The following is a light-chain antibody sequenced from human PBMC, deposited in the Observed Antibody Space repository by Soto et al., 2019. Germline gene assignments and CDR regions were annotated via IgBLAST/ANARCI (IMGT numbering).Light chain of an antibody. J-gene: IGKJ1*01. CDR1: QSVSSSY. CDR2: GAS. V-gene: IGKV3-20*01. Sequence: EIVLTQSPCTLSLSPGERATLSCRASQSVSSSYLAWYQQKPGQAPRLLIYGASSRATGIPDRFSGSGSGTDFTLTISRLEPEDFAVYYCQQYGSSRRWTFGQGTKVDIK. CDR3: QQYGSSRRWT.